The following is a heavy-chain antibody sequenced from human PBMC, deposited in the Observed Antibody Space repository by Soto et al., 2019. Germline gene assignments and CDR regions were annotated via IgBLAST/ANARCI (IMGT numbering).Heavy chain of an antibody. D-gene: IGHD2-15*01. V-gene: IGHV1-18*04. Sequence: EASVKVSCKASGYTFSSYGISWVRQAPGQGLEWMGWISGYNGNTNYAQKLQGRVTMTTDTSTSTAYMELRSLRSDDTAVYYCARDRAIVVVVAANSGWFDPWGQGTLVTVSS. CDR2: ISGYNGNT. CDR1: GYTFSSYG. CDR3: ARDRAIVVVVAANSGWFDP. J-gene: IGHJ5*02.